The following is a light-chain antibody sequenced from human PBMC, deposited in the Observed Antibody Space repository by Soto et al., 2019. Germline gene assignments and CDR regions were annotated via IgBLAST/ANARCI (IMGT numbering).Light chain of an antibody. Sequence: EIVLTQSPGTLSLSPGERATLSCRASQSVGSSYLAWYQQKPGQAPRLLMYATSSSATGIPDRFSGSGSGIDFTLTISRLEPEDFAVYYCHQFESSLTFGQGTRVEIK. CDR1: QSVGSSY. J-gene: IGKJ1*01. CDR3: HQFESSLT. CDR2: ATS. V-gene: IGKV3-20*01.